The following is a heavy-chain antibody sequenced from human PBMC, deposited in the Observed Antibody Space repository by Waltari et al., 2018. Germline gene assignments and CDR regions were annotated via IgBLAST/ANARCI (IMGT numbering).Heavy chain of an antibody. D-gene: IGHD5-12*01. CDR3: ARDRGYSGYDLLDAFDI. CDR1: GGSISGADYY. V-gene: IGHV4-30-4*08. Sequence: QVQLQESGPGLVKPSQTLSLICTVSGGSISGADYYWSWVRQPPGKGLEWIGYIYYSGSTYYHPSLKSRVTISVDTSKNQFSLKLSSVTAAGTAVYYCARDRGYSGYDLLDAFDIWGLGTIVTVSS. J-gene: IGHJ3*02. CDR2: IYYSGST.